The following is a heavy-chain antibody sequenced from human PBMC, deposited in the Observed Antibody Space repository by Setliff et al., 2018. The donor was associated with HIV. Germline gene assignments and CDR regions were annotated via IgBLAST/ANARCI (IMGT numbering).Heavy chain of an antibody. J-gene: IGHJ5*02. CDR2: VYYSVNY. CDR1: GVSISSQY. Sequence: SETLSLTCAVSGVSISSQYWSWIRQPPGKGLEWIGFVYYSVNYNYNPSLKSRVSISVDTSKNQVSLRLTSVTAADTAVYYCARDLGGSLVRGWFDPWGQGTLVTVSS. V-gene: IGHV4-59*11. CDR3: ARDLGGSLVRGWFDP. D-gene: IGHD3-16*01.